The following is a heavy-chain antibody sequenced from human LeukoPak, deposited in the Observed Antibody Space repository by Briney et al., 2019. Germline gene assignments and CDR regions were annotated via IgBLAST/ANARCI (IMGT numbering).Heavy chain of an antibody. Sequence: PSQTLSLTCTVSGGSISSGDYYWSWIRQPPGMGLEWIGSIYYSGSTYYNPSLKSRVTISVDTSKNQFSLNLSSATAADTAVYYCARQKYCSSTACSSRYYYGMDVWGQGTTVTVSS. CDR3: ARQKYCSSTACSSRYYYGMDV. CDR1: GGSISSGDYY. D-gene: IGHD2-2*01. CDR2: IYYSGST. J-gene: IGHJ6*02. V-gene: IGHV4-39*01.